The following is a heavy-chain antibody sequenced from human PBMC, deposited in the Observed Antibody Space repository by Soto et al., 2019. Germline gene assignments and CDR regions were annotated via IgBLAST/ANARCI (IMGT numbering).Heavy chain of an antibody. V-gene: IGHV3-23*01. Sequence: GALRLSCAASGFTFSSYAMSWVRQAPGKGLEWVSAISGSGGSTYYADSVKGRFTISRDNSKNTLYLQMNSLRAEDTAVYYCAKDLEMATIMMGALDYWGQGNLVTVSS. CDR3: AKDLEMATIMMGALDY. D-gene: IGHD5-12*01. CDR2: ISGSGGST. J-gene: IGHJ4*02. CDR1: GFTFSSYA.